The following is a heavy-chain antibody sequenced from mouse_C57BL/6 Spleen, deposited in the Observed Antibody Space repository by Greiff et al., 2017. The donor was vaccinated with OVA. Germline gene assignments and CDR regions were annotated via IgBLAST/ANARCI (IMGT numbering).Heavy chain of an antibody. Sequence: QVQLKESGAELVRPGASVTLSCKASGYTFTDYEMHWVKQTPVHGLEWIGAIDPETGGTAYNQKFKGKAILTADKSSSTAYMGLRSLTSEDSAVYYCTRRTSYYGFAYWGQGTLVTVSA. CDR1: GYTFTDYE. D-gene: IGHD1-1*01. J-gene: IGHJ3*01. V-gene: IGHV1-15*01. CDR2: IDPETGGT. CDR3: TRRTSYYGFAY.